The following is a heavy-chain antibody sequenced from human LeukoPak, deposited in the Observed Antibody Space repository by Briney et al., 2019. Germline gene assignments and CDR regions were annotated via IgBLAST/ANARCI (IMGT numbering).Heavy chain of an antibody. V-gene: IGHV3-53*01. CDR2: IYSGGST. CDR3: ARDYNTATTAGGY. D-gene: IGHD4-17*01. CDR1: GFTVSSNY. Sequence: GGSLRPSCAASGFTVSSNYMSWVRQAPGKGLEWVSVIYSGGSTYYADSVKGRFTISRDNSKNTLYLQMNSLRAEDTAVYYCARDYNTATTAGGYWGQGTLVTVSS. J-gene: IGHJ4*02.